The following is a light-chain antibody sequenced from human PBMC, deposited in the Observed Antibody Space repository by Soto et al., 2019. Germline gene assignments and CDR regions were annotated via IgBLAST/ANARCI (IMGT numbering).Light chain of an antibody. Sequence: DSQMTHSPSTLSASVGYRVTITCVASQSIGRRLAWYQQKPGKAPKVLIYDASSMESGVPSRFSGSGSGTEFTLTISSLQPDDFATYYCQQYNTYSPRTFGQGTKVDIK. CDR1: QSIGRR. CDR3: QQYNTYSPRT. J-gene: IGKJ1*01. CDR2: DAS. V-gene: IGKV1-5*01.